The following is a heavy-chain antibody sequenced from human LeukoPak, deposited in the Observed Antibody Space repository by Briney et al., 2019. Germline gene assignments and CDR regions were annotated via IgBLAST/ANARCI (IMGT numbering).Heavy chain of an antibody. V-gene: IGHV4-31*03. CDR2: IYYSGST. CDR1: GGSISSGGYY. J-gene: IGHJ4*02. CDR3: AREVDGDYGDYQDDSHSIDY. Sequence: PSETLSLTCTVSGGSISSGGYYWSWIRQHPGTGLEWIGYIYYSGSTYYNPSLKSRVTISVDTSKNQFSLKLSSVTAADTAVYYCAREVDGDYGDYQDDSHSIDYWGQGTLVTVSS. D-gene: IGHD4-17*01.